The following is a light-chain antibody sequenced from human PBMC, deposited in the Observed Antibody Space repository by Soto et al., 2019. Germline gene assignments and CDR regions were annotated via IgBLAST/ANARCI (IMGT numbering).Light chain of an antibody. J-gene: IGKJ5*01. CDR1: QSVRSK. CDR3: QQYKNWPL. Sequence: EIVLTQSPASLSVSPGERATLSCRASQSVRSKVAWYQQKPGQAPRLLLYGASTRATGIPVRFSGSGFGTEFTLTISSLQSEDFAVYYCQQYKNWPLFGQGTRLEIK. V-gene: IGKV3-15*01. CDR2: GAS.